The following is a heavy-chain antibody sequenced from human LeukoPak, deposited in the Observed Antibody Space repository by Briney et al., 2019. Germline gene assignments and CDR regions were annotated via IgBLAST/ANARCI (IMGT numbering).Heavy chain of an antibody. CDR1: GGSISSHY. Sequence: SETLSLTCTVSGGSISSHYWTWIRQPPGKGLEWIGYIYYSGNTNYNPSLESRVSISVDTSKNQFSLKLSSVTAADTAMYYCAHGGNSGSYSEHWGQGILVTVSS. J-gene: IGHJ4*02. D-gene: IGHD1-26*01. CDR3: AHGGNSGSYSEH. CDR2: IYYSGNT. V-gene: IGHV4-59*11.